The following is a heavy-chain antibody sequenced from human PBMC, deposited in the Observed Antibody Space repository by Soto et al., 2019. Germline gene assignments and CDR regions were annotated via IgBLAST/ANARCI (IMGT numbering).Heavy chain of an antibody. CDR3: ARGVLRFVGRQIYAFDI. J-gene: IGHJ3*02. D-gene: IGHD3-3*01. Sequence: PGGPLRLSCAASGFTFSSYWMSWVRQAPGKGLEWVANIKQDGSEKYYVDSVKGRFTISRDNAKNSLYLQMNSRRAEDTAVYYCARGVLRFVGRQIYAFDIWGQGIMVTLSS. CDR2: IKQDGSEK. CDR1: GFTFSSYW. V-gene: IGHV3-7*01.